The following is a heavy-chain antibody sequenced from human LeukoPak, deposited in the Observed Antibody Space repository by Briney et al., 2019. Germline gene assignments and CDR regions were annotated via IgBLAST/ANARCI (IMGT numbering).Heavy chain of an antibody. CDR2: INPNSGDT. V-gene: IGHV1-2*02. CDR1: GYTFTGYY. J-gene: IGHJ4*02. CDR3: ARLSRSGYSCDY. D-gene: IGHD3-3*01. Sequence: ASVKVSCKASGYTFTGYYLHWVRQAPGQGLEWMGWINPNSGDTNYAQNFQGRVTMTRDTSINTAYMELSRLRSDDTAVYYCARLSRSGYSCDYWAREPWSPSPQ.